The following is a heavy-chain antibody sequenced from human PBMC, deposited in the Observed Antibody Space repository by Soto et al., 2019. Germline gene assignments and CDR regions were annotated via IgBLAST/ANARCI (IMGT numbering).Heavy chain of an antibody. D-gene: IGHD2-2*01. V-gene: IGHV3-48*01. J-gene: IGHJ4*02. CDR1: GFTFSTHS. Sequence: EVQLVESGGGLVQPGESLRLSCAASGFTFSTHSMNWVRQAPGKGLEWISYITSSSVTMYADSVKGRFTISRDNAKNSLYRQMNSLRAEDTAVYFCVGEVGFQLIYWGQGTLVTVSS. CDR2: ITSSSVTM. CDR3: VGEVGFQLIY.